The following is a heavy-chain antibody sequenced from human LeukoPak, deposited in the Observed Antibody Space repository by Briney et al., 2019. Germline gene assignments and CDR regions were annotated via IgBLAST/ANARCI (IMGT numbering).Heavy chain of an antibody. J-gene: IGHJ6*03. V-gene: IGHV3-23*01. D-gene: IGHD3-10*01. CDR3: ARAYGYYYYYMDV. CDR2: ISGSGGST. CDR1: GFTFSSYG. Sequence: GGSLRLSCAASGFTFSSYGMSWVRQAPGKGLEWVSAISGSGGSTYYADSVKGRVTISRDNSKNTLYLQMNSLRAEDTAVYYCARAYGYYYYYMDVWGKGTTVTISS.